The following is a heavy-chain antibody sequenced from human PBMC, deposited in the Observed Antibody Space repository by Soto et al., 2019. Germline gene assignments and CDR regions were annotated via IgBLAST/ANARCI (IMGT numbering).Heavy chain of an antibody. Sequence: SEPLSLTCAVSGGSINSVGYSWSWIRQPPGKGLEWIGYIYHSGSTYYNPSLKSRVTISVDRSKNQFSLKLSSVTAADTAVYYCARVPGPWGQGTLVTVSS. D-gene: IGHD7-27*01. CDR1: GGSINSVGYS. J-gene: IGHJ5*02. V-gene: IGHV4-30-2*01. CDR3: ARVPGP. CDR2: IYHSGST.